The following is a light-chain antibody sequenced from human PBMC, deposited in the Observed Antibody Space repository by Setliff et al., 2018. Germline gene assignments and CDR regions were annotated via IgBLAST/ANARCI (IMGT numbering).Light chain of an antibody. CDR1: SSDVGGYNY. J-gene: IGLJ2*01. V-gene: IGLV2-14*03. CDR2: DVT. CDR3: RSYLSSGNHVV. Sequence: SALAQPASVSGSPGQSITISCTGTSSDVGGYNYVSWYQQHPGKAPKLMIYDVTNRPSGISNRFSGSKSDNTASLTISGLQAEDEADYYCRSYLSSGNHVVFGGGTKVTVL.